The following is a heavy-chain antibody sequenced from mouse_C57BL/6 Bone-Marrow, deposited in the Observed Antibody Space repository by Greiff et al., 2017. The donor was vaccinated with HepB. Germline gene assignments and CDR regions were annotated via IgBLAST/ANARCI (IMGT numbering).Heavy chain of an antibody. CDR3: AGTCRVVATGYFDV. J-gene: IGHJ1*03. Sequence: QVQLQQPGAELVKPGASVKMSCKASGYTFTSYWITWVKQRPGQGLEWIGDIYPGSGSTDYNEKFKSKATLTVDTSSSTAYMQLSSLTSEDSAVYYCAGTCRVVATGYFDVWGTGTTVTVSS. V-gene: IGHV1-55*01. CDR2: IYPGSGST. CDR1: GYTFTSYW. D-gene: IGHD1-1*01.